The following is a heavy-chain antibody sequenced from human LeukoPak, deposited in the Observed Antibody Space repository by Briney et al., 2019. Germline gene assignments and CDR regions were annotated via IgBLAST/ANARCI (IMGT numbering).Heavy chain of an antibody. CDR1: GGSISSYH. J-gene: IGHJ6*02. Sequence: PSETLSLTCTVSGGSISSYHWSWIRQPPGKGLEYIGYIYNSGSTNYKPSLKSRVTISIDTSKNQLSLKLTSVTAADTAVYYCARRGAARPGGSYSMDVWGQGTTVTVSS. CDR2: IYNSGST. CDR3: ARRGAARPGGSYSMDV. V-gene: IGHV4-59*01. D-gene: IGHD6-6*01.